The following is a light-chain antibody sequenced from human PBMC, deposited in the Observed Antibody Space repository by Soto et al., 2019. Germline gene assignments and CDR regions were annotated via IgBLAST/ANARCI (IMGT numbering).Light chain of an antibody. J-gene: IGKJ2*01. CDR2: DAS. CDR3: QQRSGWPPMYT. CDR1: QSVGRY. Sequence: ENVLTQSPVILSLSPGERATLSCRASQSVGRYLAWHQQKPGQSPRLVIYDASSRAAGIPPRFSGSGSGTDFTLTISSLEPEDFALYYCQQRSGWPPMYTFGLGTKLEIK. V-gene: IGKV3-11*01.